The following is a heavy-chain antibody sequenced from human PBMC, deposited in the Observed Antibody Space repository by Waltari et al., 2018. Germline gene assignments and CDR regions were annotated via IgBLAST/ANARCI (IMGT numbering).Heavy chain of an antibody. J-gene: IGHJ1*01. Sequence: QLQLQESGPGLVKPSETLSLTCTVSGGSISSSSYYWGWIRQPPGKGLEWIGYIDYSGSTNYNPSLKSRVTISVDTSKNQFSLKLSSVTAADTAVYYCARGRTAVAEDFQHWGQGTLVTVSS. V-gene: IGHV4-61*05. CDR1: GGSISSSSYY. CDR2: IDYSGST. D-gene: IGHD6-19*01. CDR3: ARGRTAVAEDFQH.